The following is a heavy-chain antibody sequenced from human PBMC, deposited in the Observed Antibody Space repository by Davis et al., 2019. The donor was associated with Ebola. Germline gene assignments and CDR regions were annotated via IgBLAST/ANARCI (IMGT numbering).Heavy chain of an antibody. V-gene: IGHV5-51*07. CDR2: IYPGDSYT. CDR3: ATAIAARFDYYYYGMDV. J-gene: IGHJ6*02. Sequence: GESLKISCTGSAYSFTSYWIGWVHHMPGKGLEWMAIIYPGDSYTRYIPSFQGQFTISADKSISTAYLQWSSLKASDTAMYYCATAIAARFDYYYYGMDVWGQGTTVTVSS. D-gene: IGHD6-6*01. CDR1: AYSFTSYW.